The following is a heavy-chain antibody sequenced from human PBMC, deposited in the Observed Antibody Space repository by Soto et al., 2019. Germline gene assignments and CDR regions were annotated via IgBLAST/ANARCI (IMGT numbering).Heavy chain of an antibody. CDR3: ARGGSSWYRFYYGMDV. CDR2: IYYSGST. D-gene: IGHD6-13*01. Sequence: SETLSLTCTVSGGSISSYYWSWIRQPPGKGLEWIGYIYYSGSTNYNPSLKSRVTIAVDTSKNQFSLKLSSVTAADTAVYYCARGGSSWYRFYYGMDVWGQGTTVTVSS. V-gene: IGHV4-59*01. CDR1: GGSISSYY. J-gene: IGHJ6*02.